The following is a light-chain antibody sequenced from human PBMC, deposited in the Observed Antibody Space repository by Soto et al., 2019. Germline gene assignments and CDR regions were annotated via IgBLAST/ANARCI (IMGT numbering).Light chain of an antibody. CDR1: SRDIGNYNY. J-gene: IGLJ1*01. CDR3: ASSRSANTLVV. V-gene: IGLV2-14*01. CDR2: EVT. Sequence: QSALTQPASVSGSPGQSITISCTGTSRDIGNYNYVSWYQHHPGKAPKLMIYEVTSRPSGVSDRFSGSKSGMTASLTISGLQPEDEADHFCASSRSANTLVVFGTGTKVTVL.